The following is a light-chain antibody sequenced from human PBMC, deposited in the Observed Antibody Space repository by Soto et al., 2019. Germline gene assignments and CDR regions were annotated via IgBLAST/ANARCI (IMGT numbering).Light chain of an antibody. J-gene: IGKJ1*01. V-gene: IGKV1-39*01. CDR1: QTIGTY. CDR2: DAS. CDR3: QQSYNTPLT. Sequence: IEVTQSKSSLADSLGDRVTITCLASQTIGTYVNWYRQKSGAAPELLIYDASTLQSGVPSRFRGGAPGTDFTLTISSLQLDDFATYYCQQSYNTPLTFGQGTKVDIK.